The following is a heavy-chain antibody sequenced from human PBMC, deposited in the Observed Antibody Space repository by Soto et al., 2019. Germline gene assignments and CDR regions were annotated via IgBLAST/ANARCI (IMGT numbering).Heavy chain of an antibody. CDR1: GYTFTSYG. V-gene: IGHV1-18*01. J-gene: IGHJ5*02. Sequence: QVQLVQSGAEVKKPGASVKVSCKASGYTFTSYGISWVRQAPGQGLEWMGWISAYNGNTNYAQKLQGRDTMTTDTSTSTAYMELRSLRSDDTAVYYCARDLYPIAAAVHMNWFDPWGQGTLVTVSS. CDR3: ARDLYPIAAAVHMNWFDP. D-gene: IGHD6-13*01. CDR2: ISAYNGNT.